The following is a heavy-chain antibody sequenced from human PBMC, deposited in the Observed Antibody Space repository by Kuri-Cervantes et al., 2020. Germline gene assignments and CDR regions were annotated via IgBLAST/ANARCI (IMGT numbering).Heavy chain of an antibody. Sequence: GGSLRLSCAASGFTFSSYWMSWVRQAPGKGLGWVANIKQDGSEKYYADSVKGRFTISRDNSKNTLYLQMNSLRAEDTAVYYCARMVRGASYYFDYWGQGTLVTVSS. J-gene: IGHJ4*02. CDR3: ARMVRGASYYFDY. V-gene: IGHV3-7*01. D-gene: IGHD3-10*01. CDR1: GFTFSSYW. CDR2: IKQDGSEK.